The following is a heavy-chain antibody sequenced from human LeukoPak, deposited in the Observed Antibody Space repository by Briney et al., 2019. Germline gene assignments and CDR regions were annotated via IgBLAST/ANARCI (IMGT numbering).Heavy chain of an antibody. D-gene: IGHD3-10*01. J-gene: IGHJ5*02. CDR3: ARGRLKFFYGSGSYSS. V-gene: IGHV4-34*01. CDR1: GGSFGDFY. Sequence: SETLSLTCAVSGGSFGDFYWSWIRQPPGKGLEWIGEINHSGYTNYYPSLKNRVTISVDTSKNQVSLRLTTVTAADTAMYYCARGRLKFFYGSGSYSSWSQGTLVTVSS. CDR2: INHSGYT.